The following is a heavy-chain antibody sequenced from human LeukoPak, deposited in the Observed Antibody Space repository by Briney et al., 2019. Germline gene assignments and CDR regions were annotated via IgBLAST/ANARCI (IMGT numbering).Heavy chain of an antibody. D-gene: IGHD3-10*01. CDR2: ITTSEIT. V-gene: IGHV3-48*03. CDR3: GRYLNY. J-gene: IGHJ4*02. CDR1: GFSFSSNE. Sequence: PGGSLRLPCAASGFSFSSNEMNWVRQAPGKGPEWVSHITTSEITYYADSVKGRFTISRDNAKNSLYLQMTSLRVEDTAVYYCGRYLNYWGQGTLVTVSS.